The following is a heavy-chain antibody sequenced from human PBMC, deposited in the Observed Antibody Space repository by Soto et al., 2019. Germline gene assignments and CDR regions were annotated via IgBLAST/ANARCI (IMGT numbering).Heavy chain of an antibody. CDR1: GYTFTTYY. Sequence: QVQLVQSGAEVKKPGASVKVSCKASGYTFTTYYMHWVRQAPGQGLEWMGIISPDGGRKSYAQKFQGRVPMTRDTSTSTVYMELSSLRSEDTAVYYCATRDPGHYWGQGTLVTVSS. J-gene: IGHJ4*02. V-gene: IGHV1-46*01. CDR3: ATRDPGHY. CDR2: ISPDGGRK.